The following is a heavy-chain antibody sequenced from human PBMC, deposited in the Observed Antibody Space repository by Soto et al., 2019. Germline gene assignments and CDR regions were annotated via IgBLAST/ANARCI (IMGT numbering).Heavy chain of an antibody. CDR2: IYHSGST. CDR3: AGNRPGLATSSAY. V-gene: IGHV4-4*02. J-gene: IGHJ4*01. CDR1: GGSISSNNW. Sequence: PSETLSLTCAVSGGSISSNNWWSWVRQPPGKGLEWIGEIYHSGSTNYNPSLKSRVTISVDKSKNQFSLKLSSVTAADTAVYYCAGNRPGLATSSAYWGHGTLVTVSS. D-gene: IGHD6-6*01.